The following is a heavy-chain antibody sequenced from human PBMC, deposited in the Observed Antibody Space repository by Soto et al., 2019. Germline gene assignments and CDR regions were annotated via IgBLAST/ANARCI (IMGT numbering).Heavy chain of an antibody. CDR3: ARGAEYCSGGSCYYYYYGMDV. J-gene: IGHJ6*02. CDR2: ISSSSSYT. Sequence: QVQLVESGGGLVKPGGSLRLSCAASGFTFSDYYMSWIRQAPGKGLAWVSYISSSSSYTNYADSVKGRFTISRDNAKNSLYLQMNSLRAEDTAVYYCARGAEYCSGGSCYYYYYGMDVWGQGTSVTVSS. V-gene: IGHV3-11*05. D-gene: IGHD2-15*01. CDR1: GFTFSDYY.